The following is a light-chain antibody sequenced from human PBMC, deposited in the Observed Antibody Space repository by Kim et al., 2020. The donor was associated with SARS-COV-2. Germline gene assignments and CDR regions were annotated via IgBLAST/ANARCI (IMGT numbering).Light chain of an antibody. CDR3: SSYTSSGTLV. CDR1: SSDVGGYNY. J-gene: IGLJ3*02. Sequence: QSALTQPASVSGSPGQSITISCTGTSSDVGGYNYVSWYQQHPGKAPKLMIYDVSNRPSGVSNRFSGSKSVNTASLTISGLQAEDEGDYYCSSYTSSGTLVFGGGTQLTVL. CDR2: DVS. V-gene: IGLV2-14*03.